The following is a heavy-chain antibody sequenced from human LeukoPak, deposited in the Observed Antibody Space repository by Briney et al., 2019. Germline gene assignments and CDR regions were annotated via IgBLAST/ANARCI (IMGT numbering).Heavy chain of an antibody. J-gene: IGHJ4*02. Sequence: PGGSLRLSCAVSGFTLSSYWMHWVRQAPGKGLVWVSRIDSDGSTTDYADSVKGRFTISRDNAYNTLYLQMNSLRAEDAGVYYCARGLTLLGYCSSTSCLMNYWGQGTLVTVSS. V-gene: IGHV3-74*01. D-gene: IGHD2-2*01. CDR2: IDSDGSTT. CDR1: GFTLSSYW. CDR3: ARGLTLLGYCSSTSCLMNY.